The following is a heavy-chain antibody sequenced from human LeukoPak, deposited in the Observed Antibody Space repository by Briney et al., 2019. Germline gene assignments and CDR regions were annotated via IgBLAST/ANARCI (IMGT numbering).Heavy chain of an antibody. CDR1: GFTFSTYA. J-gene: IGHJ6*03. CDR3: AKDSSSYDWGYMDV. D-gene: IGHD3-22*01. Sequence: GGSLRLSCAASGFTFSTYAMSWVRQAPGKGLEWVSLIGGSDGRTRYADSVKGRFTITRDNSKNTLYLEMNSLRAEDTAVYYCAKDSSSYDWGYMDVWGKGTTVTISS. CDR2: IGGSDGRT. V-gene: IGHV3-23*01.